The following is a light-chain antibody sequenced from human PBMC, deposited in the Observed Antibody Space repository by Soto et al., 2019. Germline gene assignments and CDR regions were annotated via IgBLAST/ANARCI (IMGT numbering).Light chain of an antibody. J-gene: IGLJ1*01. Sequence: QSALTQPASVSRSPGQSITISCTGISADVSSSNFVSWYQHRPGKAPRLILYDVSHRPSGVSNRFSGSKAGDTASLTISGLQLEDEADYYCTSYRRGPLYVFGTGTKLTVL. CDR2: DVS. CDR3: TSYRRGPLYV. CDR1: SADVSSSNF. V-gene: IGLV2-14*03.